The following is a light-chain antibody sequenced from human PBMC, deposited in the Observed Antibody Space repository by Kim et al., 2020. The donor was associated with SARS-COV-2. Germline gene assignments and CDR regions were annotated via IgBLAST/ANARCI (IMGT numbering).Light chain of an antibody. V-gene: IGLV1-44*01. J-gene: IGLJ3*02. CDR2: TNN. CDR3: AAWDDILNGWV. Sequence: ELTQPPSISGTPGQRVTISCSGIYSNIGTHPVNWYQQFPGTAPKLLIHTNNERPSGVPDRFSGSKSGTSASLATSGLQPEDEADYYWAAWDDILNGWVFGGGTQLTVL. CDR1: YSNIGTHP.